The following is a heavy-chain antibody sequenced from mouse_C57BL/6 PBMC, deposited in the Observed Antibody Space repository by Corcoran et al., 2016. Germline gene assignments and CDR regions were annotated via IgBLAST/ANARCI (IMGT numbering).Heavy chain of an antibody. CDR2: IYWDDDK. J-gene: IGHJ2*01. Sequence: QVTLKESGPGILQSSQTLSLTCSFSGFSLSTSGMGVSWIRQPSGKGLEWLAHIYWDDDKRYNPSLKSRLTISKDTSRNQVFLKITSVDTADTATYYWARRGRDYYGSSYVGYFDYWGQGTTLTVSS. D-gene: IGHD1-1*01. CDR1: GFSLSTSGMG. CDR3: ARRGRDYYGSSYVGYFDY. V-gene: IGHV8-12*01.